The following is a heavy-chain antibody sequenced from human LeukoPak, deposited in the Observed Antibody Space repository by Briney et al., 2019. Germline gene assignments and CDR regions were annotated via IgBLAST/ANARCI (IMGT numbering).Heavy chain of an antibody. J-gene: IGHJ6*03. Sequence: GGSLRLSCAASGFTFSNYSMNWVRQAPGKGLEWVSFIGSSSSYIYYADSVKGRFTISRDSAKNSLYLQMNSLRAEDTAVYYCARCTTIFGVVRDYMDVWGKGTTVTVSS. CDR2: IGSSSSYI. V-gene: IGHV3-21*01. CDR3: ARCTTIFGVVRDYMDV. D-gene: IGHD3-3*01. CDR1: GFTFSNYS.